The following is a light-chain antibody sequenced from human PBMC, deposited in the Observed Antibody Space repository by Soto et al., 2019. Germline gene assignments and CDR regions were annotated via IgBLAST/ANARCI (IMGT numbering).Light chain of an antibody. V-gene: IGKV3-15*01. CDR2: GAS. Sequence: IVMTQSPATLSLSPGEKATLSCRASQSISNNFAWFQQKPGQVPRLLIYGASNRATGVSARFSGSGSGTEFTLTISSLQSEDFAVYYCQRYSDWPPWTFGQGTKVDIK. J-gene: IGKJ1*01. CDR1: QSISNN. CDR3: QRYSDWPPWT.